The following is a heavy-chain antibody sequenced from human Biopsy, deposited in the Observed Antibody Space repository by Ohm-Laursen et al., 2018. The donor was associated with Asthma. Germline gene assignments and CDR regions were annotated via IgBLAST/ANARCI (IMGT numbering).Heavy chain of an antibody. V-gene: IGHV1-69*13. CDR3: ARDPSYFDPSVEGWHL. D-gene: IGHD3-22*01. CDR1: RDIFSSYG. CDR2: IMPISLTP. J-gene: IGHJ3*01. Sequence: SESASRPGSRDIFSSYGFSWARHAPGQGMEWMGGIMPISLTPSYARRFRGRVTISADEYTRTAYMELSSLRAEDTVVYYCARDPSYFDPSVEGWHLWGQGTMVTVSS.